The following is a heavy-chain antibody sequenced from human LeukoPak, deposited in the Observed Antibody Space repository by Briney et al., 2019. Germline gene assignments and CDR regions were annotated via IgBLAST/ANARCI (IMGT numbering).Heavy chain of an antibody. V-gene: IGHV1-8*01. J-gene: IGHJ4*02. Sequence: ASVKVSCKASGYTFTSYNINWVRQATGQGLEWMGWMNPDTGNTGYAQKFQGRVTMTRNTSISTAYMELSSLRSVDTAVYYCARGNYYDSSGFDYWGQGTLVTVSS. D-gene: IGHD3-22*01. CDR3: ARGNYYDSSGFDY. CDR1: GYTFTSYN. CDR2: MNPDTGNT.